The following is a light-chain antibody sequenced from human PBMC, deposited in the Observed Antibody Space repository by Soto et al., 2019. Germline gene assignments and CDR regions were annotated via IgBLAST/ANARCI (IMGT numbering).Light chain of an antibody. V-gene: IGLV2-14*01. J-gene: IGLJ1*01. CDR3: SSYTISNTLPFV. CDR1: SSDVGGYNY. CDR2: EVT. Sequence: QSALTQPASVSGSPGQSITISCTGSSSDVGGYNYVSWYQHHPGKAPKLMIYEVTNRPSGVSNRFSGSKSGDTASLTISGLQAEDEADYYCSSYTISNTLPFVFGTGTKLTVL.